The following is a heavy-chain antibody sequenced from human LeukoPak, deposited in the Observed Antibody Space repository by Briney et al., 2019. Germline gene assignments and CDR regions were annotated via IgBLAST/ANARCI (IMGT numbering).Heavy chain of an antibody. CDR3: AKDRSGSRSPHDAFDI. CDR2: ISSSGSTI. D-gene: IGHD2-15*01. CDR1: GFTFSSYS. V-gene: IGHV3-48*01. J-gene: IGHJ3*02. Sequence: PGGSLRLSCAASGFTFSSYSMSWIRQAPGKGLEWVSYISSSGSTIYYADSVKGRFTISRDNSKNTLYLQMNSLRAEDTAVYYCAKDRSGSRSPHDAFDIWGQGILVTVSS.